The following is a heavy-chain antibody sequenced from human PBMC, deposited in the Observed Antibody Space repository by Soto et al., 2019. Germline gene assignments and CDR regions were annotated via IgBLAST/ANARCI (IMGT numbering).Heavy chain of an antibody. V-gene: IGHV5-10-1*01. Sequence: GDSLKISCKGSGYSFTSYWISWVRQMPGKGLEWMGRIDPSDSYTNYSPSFQGHVTISADKSISTAYLQWSSLKASDTAMYYCARSCSSTSCPVVYYGMDVWGQGTTVTVSS. CDR2: IDPSDSYT. D-gene: IGHD2-2*01. CDR1: GYSFTSYW. CDR3: ARSCSSTSCPVVYYGMDV. J-gene: IGHJ6*02.